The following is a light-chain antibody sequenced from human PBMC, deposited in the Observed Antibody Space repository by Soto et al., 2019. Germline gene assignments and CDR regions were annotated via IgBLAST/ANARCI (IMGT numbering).Light chain of an antibody. CDR2: EVS. Sequence: QSALTQPASVSGSPGQSITISCTGTSSDVGGYNYVSWYQQHPGKAPKLMIYEVSNGPSGVSNRFSGSKSGNTASLTISGLQAEDEADYYCSSYTSSSTLVFGVGTKVTVL. CDR3: SSYTSSSTLV. V-gene: IGLV2-14*01. CDR1: SSDVGGYNY. J-gene: IGLJ2*01.